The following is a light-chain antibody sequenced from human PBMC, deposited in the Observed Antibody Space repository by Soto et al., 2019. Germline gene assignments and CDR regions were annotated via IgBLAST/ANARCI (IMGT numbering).Light chain of an antibody. CDR3: AAWDVRLNGVV. Sequence: QSVLTQPPSASGTPGQRVTISCSGSSSNIEINPVHWYQQLPGMAPKLLIYNNNQRPSGVPGRFSGSTSGTSASLAITGLQSEDEAGYFCAAWDVRLNGVVFGGGTKLTVL. CDR1: SSNIEINP. V-gene: IGLV1-44*01. J-gene: IGLJ2*01. CDR2: NNN.